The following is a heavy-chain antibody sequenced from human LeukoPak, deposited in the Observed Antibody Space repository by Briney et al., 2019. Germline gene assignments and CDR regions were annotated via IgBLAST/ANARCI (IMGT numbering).Heavy chain of an antibody. V-gene: IGHV3-21*01. J-gene: IGHJ4*02. CDR1: GFTFSSYS. CDR2: ISSSSSYI. CDR3: ARDLVRGGYDSSGYYYDNFDY. D-gene: IGHD3-22*01. Sequence: PGGSLRLSCAVSGFTFSSYSMNWVRQAPGKGLEWVSSISSSSSYIYYADSVKGRFTISRDNAKNSLYLQMNSLRAEDTAVYYCARDLVRGGYDSSGYYYDNFDYWGQGTLVTVSS.